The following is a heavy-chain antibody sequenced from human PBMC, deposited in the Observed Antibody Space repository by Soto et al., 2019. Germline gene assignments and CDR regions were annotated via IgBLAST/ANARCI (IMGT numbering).Heavy chain of an antibody. J-gene: IGHJ4*02. Sequence: QVQLVQSGAEVKKPGSSVKVSCKASGGTFSSYAISWVRQAPGQGLEWMGGIIPIFGTANYAQKFKGRVTITADESTRTAYIELSSLRSEDTAVYYCASGYSSGWSPNSSFDYWGQGTLVTVSS. CDR3: ASGYSSGWSPNSSFDY. CDR1: GGTFSSYA. D-gene: IGHD6-19*01. CDR2: IIPIFGTA. V-gene: IGHV1-69*01.